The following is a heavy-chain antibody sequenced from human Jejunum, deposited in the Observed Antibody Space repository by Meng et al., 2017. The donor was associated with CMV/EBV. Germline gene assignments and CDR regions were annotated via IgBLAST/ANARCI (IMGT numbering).Heavy chain of an antibody. CDR3: ARQPGSLAY. CDR2: ISDDGSNE. J-gene: IGHJ4*02. Sequence: QVQLVESGGGVVQPGRSLRLSCTASGFTFSAHAMHWVRQAPGKGLEWVAVISDDGSNEYYADFVKGRFTISRDNSKNTLYLQMNSLRAADTAVYYCARQPGSLAYWGQGTLVTVSS. V-gene: IGHV3-30-3*01. CDR1: GFTFSAHA.